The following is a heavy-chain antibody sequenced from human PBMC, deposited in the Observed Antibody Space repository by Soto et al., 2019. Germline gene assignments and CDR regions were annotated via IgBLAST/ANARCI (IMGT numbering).Heavy chain of an antibody. CDR3: ARESGDWPLNWFDP. D-gene: IGHD2-21*02. CDR1: GFNFSNHW. Sequence: QPWGSLRLSCAASGFNFSNHWMHWCRQRPAEGLVWVSRITSDGKSKAYAESVKGRFAISRDNAKNTLYLQMNGLTAEDTAVYYCARESGDWPLNWFDPWGQGTLVTVSS. CDR2: ITSDGKSK. J-gene: IGHJ5*02. V-gene: IGHV3-74*01.